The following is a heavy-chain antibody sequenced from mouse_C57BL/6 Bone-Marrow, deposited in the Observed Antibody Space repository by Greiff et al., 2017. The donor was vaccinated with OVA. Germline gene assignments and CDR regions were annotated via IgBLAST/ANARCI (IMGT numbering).Heavy chain of an antibody. CDR2: ISSGGDYI. CDR1: GFTFSSYA. V-gene: IGHV5-9-1*02. CDR3: TRDNFYGNYFDY. Sequence: EVKLQESGEGLVKPGGSLKLSCAASGFTFSSYAMSWVRQTPEKRLEWVAYISSGGDYIYYADTVKGRFTISRDNARNTLYLQMSSLKSEDTAMYYCTRDNFYGNYFDYWGQGTTLTVSS. D-gene: IGHD1-1*01. J-gene: IGHJ2*01.